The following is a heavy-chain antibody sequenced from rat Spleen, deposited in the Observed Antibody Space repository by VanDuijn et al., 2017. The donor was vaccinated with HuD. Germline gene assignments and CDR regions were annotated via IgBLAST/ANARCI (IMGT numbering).Heavy chain of an antibody. CDR2: ISSGGSTT. J-gene: IGHJ2*01. CDR3: AKEPGVHYFDY. Sequence: EVQVVESGGGIVQPGRSMKLSCAASGFTFSNYDMVWVRQAPKKGLEWVASISSGGSTTYYPDSVKGRFTISRDNAKSTLYLQMDSLRSEDTATYYCAKEPGVHYFDYWGQGVMVTVSS. CDR1: GFTFSNYD. D-gene: IGHD4-3*01. V-gene: IGHV5-25*01.